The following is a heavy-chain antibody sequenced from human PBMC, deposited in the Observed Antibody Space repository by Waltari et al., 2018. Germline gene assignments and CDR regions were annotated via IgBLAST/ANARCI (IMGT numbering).Heavy chain of an antibody. CDR2: INAGNGNT. CDR1: GYTFTSYA. J-gene: IGHJ4*02. Sequence: QVPLVQSGAEVQRPGASVKVSCKASGYTFTSYAMHWVRHAPGKGLEWMGCINAGNGNTKYAQKFQGRVTITRDTSASTAYMELSSLRAEDTAVYYCAREDRGACTQHVDYWGQGTLVTVSS. D-gene: IGHD2-8*01. V-gene: IGHV1-3*01. CDR3: AREDRGACTQHVDY.